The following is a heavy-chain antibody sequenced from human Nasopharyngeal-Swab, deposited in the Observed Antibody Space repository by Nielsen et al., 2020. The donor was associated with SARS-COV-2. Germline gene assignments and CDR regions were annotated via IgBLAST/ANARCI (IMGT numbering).Heavy chain of an antibody. Sequence: RQAPGEGLEWIGYIYYSGSTNYNPSLKSRVTISVDTSKNQFSLKLSSVTAADTAVYYCARDLGGYDILTGYYHYYYYMDVWGKGTTVTVSS. CDR2: IYYSGST. V-gene: IGHV4-59*01. CDR3: ARDLGGYDILTGYYHYYYYMDV. D-gene: IGHD3-9*01. J-gene: IGHJ6*03.